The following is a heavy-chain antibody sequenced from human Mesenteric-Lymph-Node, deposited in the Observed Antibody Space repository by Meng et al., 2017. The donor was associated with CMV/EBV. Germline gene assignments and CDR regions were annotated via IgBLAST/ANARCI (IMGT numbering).Heavy chain of an antibody. Sequence: SWIRQSTEKGLEWIGHIDYSRNTDYSGGTRYNPSLRSRVTMSLDRPKNQFSLIVTSVTAADTAVYFCVRATPDYCGSTRCSYTAWDYWGQGILVTVSS. CDR2: IDYSRNTDYSGGT. V-gene: IGHV4-30-4*08. J-gene: IGHJ4*02. CDR3: VRATPDYCGSTRCSYTAWDY. D-gene: IGHD2-21*01.